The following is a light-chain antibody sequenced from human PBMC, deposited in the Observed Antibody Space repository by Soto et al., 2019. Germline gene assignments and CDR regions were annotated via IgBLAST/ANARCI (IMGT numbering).Light chain of an antibody. CDR1: QSINGR. CDR2: HAS. Sequence: DIQMTQSPSTLSASVGDRVTITCRASQSINGRLAWYQQKPGEAPKLLIYHASSLESGVPSRFSGSESGTEFTLTVSSLQPDDFATYYCQQYNSYPWSFGQRTKVDIK. CDR3: QQYNSYPWS. J-gene: IGKJ1*01. V-gene: IGKV1-5*01.